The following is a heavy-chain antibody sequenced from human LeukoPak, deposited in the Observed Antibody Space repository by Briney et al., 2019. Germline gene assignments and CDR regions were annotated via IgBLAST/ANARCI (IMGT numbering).Heavy chain of an antibody. D-gene: IGHD3-22*01. CDR3: ARDPDRYYYDSSGQNRLPFDY. J-gene: IGHJ4*02. Sequence: SVKVSCKASGGTFSSYAISWVRQAPGQGLEWMGRIIPILGIANYAQKFQGRVTITADKSTSTAYMELSSLRSEDTAVYYCARDPDRYYYDSSGQNRLPFDYWGQGTLVTVSS. V-gene: IGHV1-69*04. CDR2: IIPILGIA. CDR1: GGTFSSYA.